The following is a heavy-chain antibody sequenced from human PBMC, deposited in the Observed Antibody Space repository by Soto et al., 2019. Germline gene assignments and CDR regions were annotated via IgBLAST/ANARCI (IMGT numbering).Heavy chain of an antibody. D-gene: IGHD3-16*02. V-gene: IGHV1-46*01. CDR3: ARAKWHDYVWGSYRYVPHFDY. J-gene: IGHJ4*02. CDR2: INPSGGST. Sequence: ASVKVSCKAPGYTFTSYYMHWVRQAPGQGLEWKGIINPSGGSTSYAQKFQGRVTMTRDTSTSTVYMELSSLRSEDTAVYYCARAKWHDYVWGSYRYVPHFDYWGQGTLVTVSS. CDR1: GYTFTSYY.